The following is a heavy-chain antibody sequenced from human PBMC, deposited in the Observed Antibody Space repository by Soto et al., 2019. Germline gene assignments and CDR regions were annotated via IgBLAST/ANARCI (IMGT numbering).Heavy chain of an antibody. CDR3: ARQIYGSDTGPNFQYYFDS. J-gene: IGHJ4*02. Sequence: PGESLKISCKGSGYSFAGYWITWVRQKPGKGLEWMGRIDPSDSQTYYSPSFRGHVTISVTKSITTVFLQWSSLRASDTAMYYCARQIYGSDTGPNFQYYFDSWGQGTPGTVS. CDR1: GYSFAGYW. V-gene: IGHV5-10-1*01. D-gene: IGHD5-18*01. CDR2: IDPSDSQT.